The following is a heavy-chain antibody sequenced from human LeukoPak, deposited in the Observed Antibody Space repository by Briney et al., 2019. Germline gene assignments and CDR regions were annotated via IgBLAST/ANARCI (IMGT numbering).Heavy chain of an antibody. CDR2: IWYDGSNK. V-gene: IGHV3-33*01. CDR1: GFTFHNYG. Sequence: GGSLRLSCAASGFTFHNYGMHWASQAPGKGLEGVAVIWYDGSNKYYADSVKGRFTLSRDNSKNTLFLQMNSLRPEDTAVYFCARDLTQLALFDYWGQGTLVTVSS. J-gene: IGHJ4*02. D-gene: IGHD6-13*01. CDR3: ARDLTQLALFDY.